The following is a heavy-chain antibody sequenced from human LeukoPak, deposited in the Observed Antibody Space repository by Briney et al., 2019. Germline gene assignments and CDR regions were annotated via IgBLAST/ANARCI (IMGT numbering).Heavy chain of an antibody. CDR3: SCDGAYGSGSSPPYYYYMDV. CDR1: GFTFRSHG. D-gene: IGHD3-10*01. Sequence: GGSLRLSCAASGFTFRSHGMHWVRQAPGKGLEWVTFIGYDGSNKYFADSVKGRLTISRDNSKNTLYLEMNSLRVEDTAVYYCSCDGAYGSGSSPPYYYYMDVWGKGTTVTVSS. V-gene: IGHV3-30*02. CDR2: IGYDGSNK. J-gene: IGHJ6*03.